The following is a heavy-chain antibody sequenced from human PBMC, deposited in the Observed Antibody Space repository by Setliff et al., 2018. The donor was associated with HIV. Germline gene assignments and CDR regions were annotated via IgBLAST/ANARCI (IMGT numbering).Heavy chain of an antibody. V-gene: IGHV1-69*06. CDR3: ARDEGSGWPLDY. CDR2: TLPMFGTT. CDR1: GGTFSMFA. D-gene: IGHD6-19*01. Sequence: SVKVSCKASGGTFSMFAISWVRQAPGQGLEWMGGTLPMFGTTDYAQKFQGRVTITADKSTSTAYMQLSSLRSEDTAVYYCARDEGSGWPLDYWGQGTLVTVSS. J-gene: IGHJ4*02.